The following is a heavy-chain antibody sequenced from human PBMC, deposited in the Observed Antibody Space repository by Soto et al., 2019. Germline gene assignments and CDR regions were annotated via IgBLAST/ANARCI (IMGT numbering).Heavy chain of an antibody. CDR2: ISYDGSNK. CDR1: GFTFSSHG. V-gene: IGHV3-30*18. J-gene: IGHJ6*02. Sequence: QVQLVESGGGVVQPGKSLRLSCVASGFTFSSHGMHWVRQAPGKGLEWVAVISYDGSNKYYADSVKGRFTISRDNSKNTVYLQMNSLRAEDTAVYYCAKDRGTGESRVWGNYYGMDVWGQGTTVTVSS. CDR3: AKDRGTGESRVWGNYYGMDV. D-gene: IGHD3-10*01.